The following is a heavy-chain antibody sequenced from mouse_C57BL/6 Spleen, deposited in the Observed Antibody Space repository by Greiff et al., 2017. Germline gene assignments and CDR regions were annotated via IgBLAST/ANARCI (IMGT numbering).Heavy chain of an antibody. Sequence: VQLQQPGAELVKPGASVKLSCKASGYTFTSYWMQWVKQRPGQGLEWIGEIDPSDSNTNYNKKFKGKATLTIDTSSSTAYMQHSSLTSEDSAVYYCARESQGGYAMCYWGQGTSVTVSS. J-gene: IGHJ4*01. CDR2: IDPSDSNT. CDR1: GYTFTSYW. V-gene: IGHV1-50*01. CDR3: ARESQGGYAMCY. D-gene: IGHD3-2*02.